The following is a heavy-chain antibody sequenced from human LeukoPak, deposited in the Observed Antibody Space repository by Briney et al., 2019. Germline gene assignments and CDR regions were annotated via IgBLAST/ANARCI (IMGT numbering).Heavy chain of an antibody. CDR3: ARGSAYAFQF. V-gene: IGHV4-31*03. D-gene: IGHD5-12*01. Sequence: PSETLSLTCTVSDGSISSGHYYWLWIRQHPGKGLEWLGYIYYTGRTYYNPSLRSRLTMAVDTSKNQFSLRLTPVTAADTAIYYCARGSAYAFQFWGQGTLVTVSS. J-gene: IGHJ4*02. CDR2: IYYTGRT. CDR1: DGSISSGHYY.